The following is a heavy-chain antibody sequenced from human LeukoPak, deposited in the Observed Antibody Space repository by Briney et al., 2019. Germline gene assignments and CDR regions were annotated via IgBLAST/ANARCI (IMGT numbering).Heavy chain of an antibody. Sequence: SETLSLTCTVSGGSISSYYWSWIRQPPGKGLEWIGYIYYSGSTNYDPSLKSRVTISVDTSKNQFSLKLSSVTAADTAVYYCARDCRSGYFDYWGQGILVTVSS. D-gene: IGHD2-15*01. V-gene: IGHV4-59*01. CDR2: IYYSGST. CDR3: ARDCRSGYFDY. CDR1: GGSISSYY. J-gene: IGHJ4*02.